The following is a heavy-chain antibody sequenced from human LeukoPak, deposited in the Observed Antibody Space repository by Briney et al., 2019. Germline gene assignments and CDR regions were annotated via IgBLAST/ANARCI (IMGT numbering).Heavy chain of an antibody. J-gene: IGHJ3*02. Sequence: PGGSLRLSCAASGFTFSSYWMHWVRQAPGKGLVWGSRINSDGSTTNYADSVLGRFTISRDNTKNTLYLQMNSLRAEDTAVYYCARKRQSYDAFDIWGQGTMVTVSS. V-gene: IGHV3-74*01. CDR2: INSDGSTT. CDR3: ARKRQSYDAFDI. D-gene: IGHD6-25*01. CDR1: GFTFSSYW.